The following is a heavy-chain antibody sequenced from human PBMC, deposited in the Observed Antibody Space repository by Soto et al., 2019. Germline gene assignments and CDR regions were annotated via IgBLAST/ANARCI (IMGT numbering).Heavy chain of an antibody. V-gene: IGHV3-23*01. J-gene: IGHJ4*02. CDR1: GFTFSNYA. CDR2: IGNTGGST. D-gene: IGHD1-1*01. Sequence: GGSLRLSCAASGFTFSNYAMSWVRQAPGKGLEWVSSIGNTGGSTYYADSVKGRFTVSRDNSKSTLYLQMNSLRAEDTAVDDCAKGTQGFDYWGQGTLVTVSS. CDR3: AKGTQGFDY.